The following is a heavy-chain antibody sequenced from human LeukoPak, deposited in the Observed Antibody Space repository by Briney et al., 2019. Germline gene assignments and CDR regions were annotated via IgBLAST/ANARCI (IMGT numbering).Heavy chain of an antibody. D-gene: IGHD6-13*01. J-gene: IGHJ4*02. CDR1: GSTFTPYY. CDR2: INPNSSST. V-gene: IGHV1-2*04. CDR3: ARGPSRGYSSSWYWNY. Sequence: ASVKVSYNASGSTFTPYYMHWLRQAPGHGLEWRGWINPNSSSTNYAQKFQRWVTMTTATSISTAYMELSRLTSDDTAVYYCARGPSRGYSSSWYWNYWGQGTLVTVSS.